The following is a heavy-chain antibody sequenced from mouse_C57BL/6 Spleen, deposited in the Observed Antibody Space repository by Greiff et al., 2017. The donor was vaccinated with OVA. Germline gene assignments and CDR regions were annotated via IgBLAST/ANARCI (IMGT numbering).Heavy chain of an antibody. CDR1: GYAFSSYW. CDR2: IYPGDGDT. CDR3: ARRYYGSSSDCDD. D-gene: IGHD1-1*01. J-gene: IGHJ2*01. Sequence: VQLQQSGAELVKPGASVKISCKASGYAFSSYWMNWVKQRPGKGLEWIGQIYPGDGDTNYNGKFKGKATLTADKSSSTAYMQLSSLTSEDSAVYVCARRYYGSSSDCDDWGQGTTLTVSS. V-gene: IGHV1-80*01.